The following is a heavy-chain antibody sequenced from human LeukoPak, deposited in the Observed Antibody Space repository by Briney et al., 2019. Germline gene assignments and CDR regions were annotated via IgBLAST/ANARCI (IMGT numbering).Heavy chain of an antibody. CDR2: IIPILGIA. J-gene: IGHJ4*02. CDR3: ASNTYHYDSSGYYEDY. V-gene: IGHV1-69*04. D-gene: IGHD3-22*01. Sequence: ASVKVSCKASGYTFTSYGISWVRQAPGQGLEWMGRIIPILGIANCAQKFQGRVTITADKSTSTAYMELSSLRSEDTAVYYCASNTYHYDSSGYYEDYWGQGTLVTVSS. CDR1: GYTFTSYG.